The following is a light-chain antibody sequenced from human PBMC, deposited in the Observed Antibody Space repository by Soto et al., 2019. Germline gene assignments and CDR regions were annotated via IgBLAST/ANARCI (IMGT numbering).Light chain of an antibody. CDR3: LQLNTYPWT. CDR1: QSVSTW. Sequence: DIQMTQSPSTLSASVGDRVTITCRASQSVSTWLAWYQQKPGKAPKVLIYKASSLQSGVPSRFSGSGSGTEFTLTISSLQPEDVATYYCLQLNTYPWTFGQGTKVDIK. J-gene: IGKJ1*01. V-gene: IGKV1-5*03. CDR2: KAS.